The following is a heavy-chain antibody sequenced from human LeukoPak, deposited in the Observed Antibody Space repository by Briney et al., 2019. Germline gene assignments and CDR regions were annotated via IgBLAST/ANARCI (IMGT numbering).Heavy chain of an antibody. CDR2: ISGSAHDV. CDR3: ARDGGTENWNYLKLDYYYYMDV. J-gene: IGHJ6*03. CDR1: GFTFSDFY. D-gene: IGHD1-7*01. V-gene: IGHV3-11*06. Sequence: TGGSLRLSCAASGFTFSDFYMTWIRQAPGKGLELLSYISGSAHDVNYIDSVRGRFTISRDNAKNSLYLQMNSLRAEDTAVYYCARDGGTENWNYLKLDYYYYMDVWGKGTTVTVSS.